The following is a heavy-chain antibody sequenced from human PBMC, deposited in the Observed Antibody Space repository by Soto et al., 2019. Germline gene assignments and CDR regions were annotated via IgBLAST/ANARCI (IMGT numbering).Heavy chain of an antibody. Sequence: SETLSLTCDVSGSSISSGHYWGWIRQPPGKGLEWIGSIYHSGSTNYKSSLKSRVTISVDTSKNQFSLKLRSVTAADTAVYYCARTWSNYDFWEVWGQGSTVTVSS. V-gene: IGHV4-38-2*01. CDR2: IYHSGST. CDR3: ARTWSNYDFWEV. J-gene: IGHJ6*02. D-gene: IGHD3-3*01. CDR1: GSSISSGHY.